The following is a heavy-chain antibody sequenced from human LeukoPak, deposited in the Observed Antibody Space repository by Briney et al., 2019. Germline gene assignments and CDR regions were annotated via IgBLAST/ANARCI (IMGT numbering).Heavy chain of an antibody. D-gene: IGHD3-22*01. J-gene: IGHJ4*02. Sequence: GGSLRLSCAASGFTFSTSWMHWVRQAPGKGLVWVSRINSDGSATTDADSVKGRFTISRDNAKNSLYLQMNSLRAEDTAVYYCAREPRGYYDSSGLIDYWGQGTLVTVSS. CDR1: GFTFSTSW. V-gene: IGHV3-74*01. CDR2: INSDGSAT. CDR3: AREPRGYYDSSGLIDY.